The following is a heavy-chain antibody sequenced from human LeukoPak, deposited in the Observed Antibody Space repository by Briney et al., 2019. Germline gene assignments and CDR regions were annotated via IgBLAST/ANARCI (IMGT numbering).Heavy chain of an antibody. CDR1: GGSFSGYY. V-gene: IGHV4-34*01. J-gene: IGHJ4*02. CDR2: INHSGST. CDR3: ARADFWSGYPTNYFDY. D-gene: IGHD3-3*01. Sequence: PSETLSLTCAVYGGSFSGYYCSWIRQPPGKGLEWIGEINHSGSTNYNPSLKSRVTISVDTSKNQFSLKLSSVTAADTAVYYCARADFWSGYPTNYFDYWGQGTLVTVSS.